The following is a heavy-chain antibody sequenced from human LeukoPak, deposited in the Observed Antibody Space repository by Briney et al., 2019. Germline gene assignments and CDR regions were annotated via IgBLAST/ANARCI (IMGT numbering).Heavy chain of an antibody. V-gene: IGHV1-18*01. CDR1: GYTFTSYG. D-gene: IGHD3-22*01. CDR2: ISAYNGNT. J-gene: IGHJ4*02. Sequence: ASVKVSCKASGYTFTSYGISWVRQAPGQGLEWMGWISAYNGNTNYAQKLQGRVTMTTDTSTSTAYMELRSLRSDDTAVYYCARGPSIRRYYDSSGYPRAIFDYWGQGTLVTVSS. CDR3: ARGPSIRRYYDSSGYPRAIFDY.